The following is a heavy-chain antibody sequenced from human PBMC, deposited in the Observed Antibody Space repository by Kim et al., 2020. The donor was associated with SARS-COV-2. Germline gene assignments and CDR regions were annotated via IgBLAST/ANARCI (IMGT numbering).Heavy chain of an antibody. Sequence: SETLSLTCTVSGGSISSSSYYWGWIRQPPGKGLEWIGSIYYSGSTYYNPSLKSRVTISVDTSKNQFSLKLSSVTAADTAVYYCARQYSGYELDDYWGQGTLVTVSS. CDR3: ARQYSGYELDDY. CDR1: GGSISSSSYY. CDR2: IYYSGST. V-gene: IGHV4-39*01. J-gene: IGHJ4*02. D-gene: IGHD5-12*01.